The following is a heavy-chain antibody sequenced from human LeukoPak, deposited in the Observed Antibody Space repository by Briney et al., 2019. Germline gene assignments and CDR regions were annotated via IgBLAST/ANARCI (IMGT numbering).Heavy chain of an antibody. D-gene: IGHD5-18*01. CDR3: AASTKHTAMVDY. CDR2: IGSSSSYI. Sequence: KSGGSLRLSCAASGLTFKNFAMSWVRQAPGKGLEWVSTIGSSSSYIYYADSVEGRFTISRDNAKNSLYLQMNSLRAEDTAVYYCAASTKHTAMVDYWGQGTLVTVSS. J-gene: IGHJ4*02. CDR1: GLTFKNFA. V-gene: IGHV3-21*01.